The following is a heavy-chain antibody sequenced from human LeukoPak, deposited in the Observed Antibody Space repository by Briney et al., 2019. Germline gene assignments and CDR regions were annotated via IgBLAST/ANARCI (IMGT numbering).Heavy chain of an antibody. D-gene: IGHD5-18*01. V-gene: IGHV3-23*01. J-gene: IGHJ6*02. CDR2: ISGSGRST. CDR1: RFTFSSYV. Sequence: GGSLRLSCAASRFTFSSYVMSWVRQAPGEGLECVSAISGSGRSTYYADSVKGRFTISRDNSKNTLYLQMNSLRAEDTAVYYCARALGTIQVWPQPFGDGMDVWGQGTTVTVSS. CDR3: ARALGTIQVWPQPFGDGMDV.